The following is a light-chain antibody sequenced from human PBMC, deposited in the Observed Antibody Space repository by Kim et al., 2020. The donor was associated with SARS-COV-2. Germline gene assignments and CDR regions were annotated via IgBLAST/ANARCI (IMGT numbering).Light chain of an antibody. Sequence: DIQMTQSPSSLSASVGDSVTITCRASQSISSYLNWYQQKPGKAPKLLIYAASSLQSGVPSRFSGSGSGTDFTLTISSLQPEDFATYYCQQSYSTPCTFGQGTKLEI. CDR1: QSISSY. V-gene: IGKV1-39*01. J-gene: IGKJ2*01. CDR3: QQSYSTPCT. CDR2: AAS.